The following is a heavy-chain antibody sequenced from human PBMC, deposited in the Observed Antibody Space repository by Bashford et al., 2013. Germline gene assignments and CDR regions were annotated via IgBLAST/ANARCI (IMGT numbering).Heavy chain of an antibody. CDR1: GYTFTGYF. J-gene: IGHJ4*02. V-gene: IGHV1-2*02. D-gene: IGHD6-19*01. Sequence: SVKVSCKASGYTFTGYFMHWVRQAPGQGLEWMGWIDPNSGATKYEQKFQGRVTVTTDTSISAAYLELSRLSSDDTAVYYCARDPTVAGTPYYFDSWGQGTLVTVSS. CDR3: ARDPTVAGTPYYFDS. CDR2: IDPNSGAT.